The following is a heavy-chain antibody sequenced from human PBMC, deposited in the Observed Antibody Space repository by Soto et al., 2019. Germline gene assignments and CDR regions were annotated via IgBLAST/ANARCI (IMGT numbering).Heavy chain of an antibody. CDR3: ARDQGDCSGGTCYFVDV. V-gene: IGHV3-33*01. CDR1: GFTFSQSG. Sequence: QVQLVESGGGVVQPGKSLRLSCAASGFTFSQSGMHWVRQAPGMALEWVAIIWYDGSHEYYGDSVRGRFTICRDNSKTTVYLVMDSLRAEDTAVYYCARDQGDCSGGTCYFVDVWGEGTTVSVS. D-gene: IGHD2-15*01. CDR2: IWYDGSHE. J-gene: IGHJ6*03.